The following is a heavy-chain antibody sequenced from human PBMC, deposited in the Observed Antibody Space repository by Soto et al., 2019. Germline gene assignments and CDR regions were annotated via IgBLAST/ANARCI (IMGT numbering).Heavy chain of an antibody. CDR2: IFDSGTT. D-gene: IGHD6-19*01. V-gene: IGHV4-4*02. CDR3: ARGGGWIFDY. CDR1: NGSISSYNW. Sequence: QVQLQESGPGLVKPSGALSLTCAVSNGSISSYNWWSWVRQPPGKGLEGIGEIFDSGTTNYNPSLKNRITISVDKSKNQFSLEMNSVTAADTAVYYCARGGGWIFDYWGQGTLVTVSS. J-gene: IGHJ4*02.